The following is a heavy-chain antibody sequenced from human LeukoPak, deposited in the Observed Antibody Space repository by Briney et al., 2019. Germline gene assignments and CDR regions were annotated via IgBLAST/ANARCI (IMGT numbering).Heavy chain of an antibody. V-gene: IGHV3-48*03. CDR2: ISSSRSTI. J-gene: IGHJ6*02. CDR1: GFTFSSYE. Sequence: PGGSLRLSCAASGFTFSSYEMNWVREAPGKGLEWVSYISSSRSTIYYADSVKGRFTISRDNAKNSLYLQMNSLRAEDMAVYYCARDSLRYFDWLPHLYYYGMDVWGQGTTVTVSS. D-gene: IGHD3-9*01. CDR3: ARDSLRYFDWLPHLYYYGMDV.